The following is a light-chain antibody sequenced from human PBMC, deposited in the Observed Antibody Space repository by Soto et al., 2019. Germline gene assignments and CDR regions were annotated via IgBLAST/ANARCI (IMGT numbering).Light chain of an antibody. J-gene: IGLJ2*01. Sequence: QSALTQPASVSRSPGQSITISCTGTSSDVGSYNIVSWYQQHPGEAPKLMIYEGSKRPSGVSNRFSGSKSGNTASLTISGLQAEDAADYYCCSYAASVVFGGGTKLTVL. CDR2: EGS. CDR3: CSYAASVV. V-gene: IGLV2-23*01. CDR1: SSDVGSYNI.